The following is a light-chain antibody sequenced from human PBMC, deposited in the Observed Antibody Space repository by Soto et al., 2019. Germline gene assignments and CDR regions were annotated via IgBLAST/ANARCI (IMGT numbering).Light chain of an antibody. Sequence: QLVLTQPPSVSGAPGQRVTLSCTGNSSNLGAGYDVHWYQQLPGAAPKLVIFGNRNRPSGVPERFSGSKSVTSASLAITGLQAEDEADYYCQAYDYSLTASVFGGGTKLTVL. V-gene: IGLV1-40*01. CDR2: GNR. CDR3: QAYDYSLTASV. J-gene: IGLJ3*02. CDR1: SSNLGAGYD.